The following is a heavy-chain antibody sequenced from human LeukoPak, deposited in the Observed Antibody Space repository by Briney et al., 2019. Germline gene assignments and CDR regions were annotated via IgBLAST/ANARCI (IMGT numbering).Heavy chain of an antibody. V-gene: IGHV3-30-3*01. D-gene: IGHD3-16*01. CDR3: ARDSFGMDV. CDR1: GFIFGDDA. J-gene: IGHJ6*02. Sequence: GGALRLSCAAYGFIFGDDAMHSVRQAPGRGLEWVYSIAYEGNNKYYADGVEGRFTSYRDNYKRTWSVQINSLRPEDTSVYDCARDSFGMDVWGQGTTVIVSS. CDR2: IAYEGNNK.